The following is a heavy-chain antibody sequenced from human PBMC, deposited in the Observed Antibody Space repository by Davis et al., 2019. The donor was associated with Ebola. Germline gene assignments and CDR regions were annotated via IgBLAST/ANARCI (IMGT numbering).Heavy chain of an antibody. V-gene: IGHV4-34*01. J-gene: IGHJ4*02. D-gene: IGHD6-19*01. CDR2: INHRGST. Sequence: MPSETLSLTCAVYGASFSDYYWSWVRQPPGKGLEWIGEINHRGSTTYNPSLKSRITISVDTSKKHFSLKLGSVTAADTAVYYCARGSQWLGPDYWGQGTLVTVSS. CDR3: ARGSQWLGPDY. CDR1: GASFSDYY.